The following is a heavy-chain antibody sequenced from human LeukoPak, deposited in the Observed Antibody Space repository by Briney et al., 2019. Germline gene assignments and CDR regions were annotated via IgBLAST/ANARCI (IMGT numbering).Heavy chain of an antibody. V-gene: IGHV1-8*01. CDR2: MNPNSGNT. CDR1: GYTFTSYD. D-gene: IGHD6-19*01. Sequence: ASVKVSCKASGYTFTSYDINWVRQATGQGLEWMGWMNPNSGNTGYAQKFQGRVTMTRNTSISTAYMELSSLRSEDTAVYYCATTGPSVAGYYFDYWGQGTLVTVSS. J-gene: IGHJ4*02. CDR3: ATTGPSVAGYYFDY.